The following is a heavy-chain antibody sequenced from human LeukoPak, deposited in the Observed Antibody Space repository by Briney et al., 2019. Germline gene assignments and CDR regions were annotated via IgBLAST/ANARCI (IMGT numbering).Heavy chain of an antibody. CDR3: ANWPFGELTPPYYYYYYGMDV. Sequence: GGSLRLSCAASGFTFSSYGMHWVRQAPGKGLEWVAFIRYDGSNKYYADSVKGRFTISRDNSKNTLYLQMNSLRAEDTAVYYWANWPFGELTPPYYYYYYGMDVWGQGTTVTVSS. CDR1: GFTFSSYG. J-gene: IGHJ6*02. V-gene: IGHV3-30*02. D-gene: IGHD3-10*01. CDR2: IRYDGSNK.